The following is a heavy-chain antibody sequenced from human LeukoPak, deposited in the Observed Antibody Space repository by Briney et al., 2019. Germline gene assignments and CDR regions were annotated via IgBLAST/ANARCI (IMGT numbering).Heavy chain of an antibody. D-gene: IGHD6-19*01. CDR3: ARALSGWYMDY. Sequence: GGSLRLSCAASGFTFSSYSINWVRQAPGKGLEWVSFITGSSSSIFYADSVKGRFTISRDNAKNLVYLQMNSLRDDDTAVYYCARALSGWYMDYWGQGTLVTVSS. J-gene: IGHJ4*02. CDR2: ITGSSSSI. CDR1: GFTFSSYS. V-gene: IGHV3-48*02.